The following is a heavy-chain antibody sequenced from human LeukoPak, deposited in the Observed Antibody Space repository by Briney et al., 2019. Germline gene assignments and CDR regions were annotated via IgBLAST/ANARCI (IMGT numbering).Heavy chain of an antibody. V-gene: IGHV3-30*18. J-gene: IGHJ1*01. Sequence: GGSLRLSCAASGFTFSSYGMHWVRQAPGEGLEWVAVISYDGSDKYYVDSVKGRFTISRDISKNTLYLQMNSLRAEDTAVYYCAKAGYYYDGSGYAEYFQHWGQGTLVTVSS. CDR3: AKAGYYYDGSGYAEYFQH. D-gene: IGHD3-22*01. CDR1: GFTFSSYG. CDR2: ISYDGSDK.